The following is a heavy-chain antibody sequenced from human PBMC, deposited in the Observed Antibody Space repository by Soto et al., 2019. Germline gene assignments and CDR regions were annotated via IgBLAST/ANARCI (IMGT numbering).Heavy chain of an antibody. CDR3: ARDRGSPRCSSTSCYTASSWFDP. Sequence: QVQLVQSGAEVKKPGSSVKVSCKASGGTFSSYAISWVRQAPGQGLEWMGRIIPIFGTANYAQKFQGRVTITADESTSTAYMELSSLRSEDTAVYYCARDRGSPRCSSTSCYTASSWFDPWGQGTLVTVSS. CDR2: IIPIFGTA. J-gene: IGHJ5*02. CDR1: GGTFSSYA. D-gene: IGHD2-2*02. V-gene: IGHV1-69*18.